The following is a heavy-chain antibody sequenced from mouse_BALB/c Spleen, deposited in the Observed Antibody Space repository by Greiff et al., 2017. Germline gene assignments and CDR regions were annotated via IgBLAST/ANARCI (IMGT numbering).Heavy chain of an antibody. CDR1: GFTFTDYY. D-gene: IGHD2-4*01. Sequence: EVHLVESGGGLVQPGGSLRLSCATSGFTFTDYYMSWVRQPPGKALEWLGFIRNKANGYTTEYSASVKGRFTISRDNSQSILYLQMNTLRAEDSATYYCARGGYDYDLDYYAMDYWGQGTSVTVSS. V-gene: IGHV7-3*02. CDR3: ARGGYDYDLDYYAMDY. CDR2: IRNKANGYTT. J-gene: IGHJ4*01.